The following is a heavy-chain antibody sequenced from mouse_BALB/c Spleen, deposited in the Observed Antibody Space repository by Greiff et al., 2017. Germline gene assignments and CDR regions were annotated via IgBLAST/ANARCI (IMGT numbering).Heavy chain of an antibody. J-gene: IGHJ3*01. CDR1: GFSLTSYG. CDR2: IWSGGST. D-gene: IGHD2-4*01. CDR3: ARNRDYDYSWFAY. V-gene: IGHV2-4-1*01. Sequence: VQLVESGPGLVQPSQSLSITCTVSGFSLTSYGVHWVRQSPGKGLEWLGVIWSGGSTDYNAAFISRLSISKDNSKSQVFFKMNSLQADDTAIYYCARNRDYDYSWFAYWGQGTLVTVSA.